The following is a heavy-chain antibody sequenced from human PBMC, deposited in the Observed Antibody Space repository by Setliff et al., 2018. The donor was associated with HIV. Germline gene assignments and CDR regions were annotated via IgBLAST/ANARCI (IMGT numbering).Heavy chain of an antibody. D-gene: IGHD3-9*01. CDR3: ATSDDIFYFDY. V-gene: IGHV4-38-2*02. CDR2: IHHNGGT. CDR1: GYSISSGSF. J-gene: IGHJ4*02. Sequence: SETLSLTCTVSGYSISSGSFWGWIRQPPGKGLEWIGSIHHNGGTYYNPSLKSRISVSLDTSKNQFSLKLTSVTAADTAVYYCATSDDIFYFDYWGQGTLVTVSS.